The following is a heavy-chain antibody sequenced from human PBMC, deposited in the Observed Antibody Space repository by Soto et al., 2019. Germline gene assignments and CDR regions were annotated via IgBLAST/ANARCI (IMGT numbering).Heavy chain of an antibody. V-gene: IGHV1-69*13. Sequence: ASVKVSCKASGGTFSSYAISWVRQAPGQGLEWMGGIIPIFGTANYAQKFQGRVTITADESTSTAYMELSSLRSEDTAVYYCARDPEARDPFQTLDSSPPQYVQHWGQGTLVTVSS. CDR2: IIPIFGTA. CDR3: ARDPEARDPFQTLDSSPPQYVQH. J-gene: IGHJ1*01. CDR1: GGTFSSYA. D-gene: IGHD3-22*01.